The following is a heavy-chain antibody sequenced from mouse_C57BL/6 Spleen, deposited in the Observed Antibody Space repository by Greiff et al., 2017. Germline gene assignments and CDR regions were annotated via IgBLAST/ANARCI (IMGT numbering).Heavy chain of an antibody. J-gene: IGHJ4*01. CDR1: GFTFSSYA. CDR3: TRDYGSSYEAMDY. Sequence: EVKLVESGEGLVKPGGSLKLSCAASGFTFSSYAMSWVRQTPEKRLEWVAYISSGGDYIYYADTVKGRFTISRDNARNTLYLKMSSLKSEDTAMYYCTRDYGSSYEAMDYWGQGTSVTVSS. CDR2: ISSGGDYI. D-gene: IGHD1-1*01. V-gene: IGHV5-9-1*02.